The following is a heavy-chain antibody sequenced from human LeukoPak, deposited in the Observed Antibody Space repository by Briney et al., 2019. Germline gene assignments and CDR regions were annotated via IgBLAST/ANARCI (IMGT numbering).Heavy chain of an antibody. Sequence: PGGSLRLSCAASGFIIRSYALSWVRQAPGKGLEWVSGVTGSGGSTYYADSVKGRFTISRDNSKDTLYLQMNSLRAEDTAVYYCAKTSTGNYDDAFDIWGQGTMVTVSS. D-gene: IGHD1-7*01. CDR2: VTGSGGST. CDR3: AKTSTGNYDDAFDI. CDR1: GFIIRSYA. V-gene: IGHV3-23*01. J-gene: IGHJ3*02.